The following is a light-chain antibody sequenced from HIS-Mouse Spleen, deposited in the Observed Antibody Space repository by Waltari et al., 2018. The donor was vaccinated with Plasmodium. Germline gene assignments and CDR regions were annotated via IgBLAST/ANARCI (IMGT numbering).Light chain of an antibody. CDR1: QSISSW. V-gene: IGKV1-5*03. J-gene: IGKJ1*01. Sequence: EIQMTQSPSTLSASVGDRVTITCRASQSISSWLAWYQQKPGKASKLLIYKASSLESGVPSRFSGSGSGTEFTLTISSLQPDDFATYYCQQYNSYSWTFGQGTKVEIK. CDR2: KAS. CDR3: QQYNSYSWT.